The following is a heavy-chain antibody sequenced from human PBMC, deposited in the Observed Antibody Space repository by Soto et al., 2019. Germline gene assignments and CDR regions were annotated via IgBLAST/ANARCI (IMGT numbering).Heavy chain of an antibody. CDR3: ARGAIAAAGTTPSDY. D-gene: IGHD6-13*01. V-gene: IGHV1-46*01. J-gene: IGHJ4*02. Sequence: AASVKVSCKASGYTFTSYYIHWVRQAPGQGLEWMGIINPSGGSTSYAQKFQGRVTMTRDTSTSTVYMELSSLRSEDTAVYYCARGAIAAAGTTPSDYWGQGTLVTVSS. CDR2: INPSGGST. CDR1: GYTFTSYY.